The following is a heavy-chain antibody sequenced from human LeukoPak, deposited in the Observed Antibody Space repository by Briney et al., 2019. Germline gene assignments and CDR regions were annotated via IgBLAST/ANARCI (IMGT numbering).Heavy chain of an antibody. CDR3: ARVDDYGGSSVDY. CDR2: IYHSGST. V-gene: IGHV4-30-2*01. CDR1: GGSISSGGYY. Sequence: SETLSLTCTVSGGSISSGGYYWSWIRQPPGKGLEWIGYIYHSGSTYYNPSLKSRVTISVDRSKNPFSLKLSSVTAADTAVYYCARVDDYGGSSVDYWGQGTLVTVSS. J-gene: IGHJ4*02. D-gene: IGHD4-23*01.